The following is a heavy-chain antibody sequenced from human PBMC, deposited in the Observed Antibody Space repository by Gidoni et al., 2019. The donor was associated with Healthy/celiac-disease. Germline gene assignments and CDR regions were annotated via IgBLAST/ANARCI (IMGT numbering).Heavy chain of an antibody. J-gene: IGHJ5*02. D-gene: IGHD1-26*01. CDR3: TTVRSGSYSVENWFDP. Sequence: GKGLEWVGRIKSKTDGGTTDYAAPVKGRFTISSDDSKNTLYLQMNSLKTEDTAVYYCTTVRSGSYSVENWFDPWGQGTLVTVSS. CDR2: IKSKTDGGTT. V-gene: IGHV3-15*01.